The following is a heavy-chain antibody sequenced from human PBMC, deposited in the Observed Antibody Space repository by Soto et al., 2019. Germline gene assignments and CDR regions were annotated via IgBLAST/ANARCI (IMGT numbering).Heavy chain of an antibody. CDR1: GGAISSGGHY. D-gene: IGHD5-12*01. V-gene: IGHV4-31*03. CDR2: IYYSRST. J-gene: IGHJ3*01. CDR3: ARYPLGGFDAFDV. Sequence: TLSLPCSVSGGAISSGGHYWGWIRQHPVKGLEWIGYIYYSRSTYYNPSLKSRVSISIHSSKKQFSLKLNSVTAADTAMYYCARYPLGGFDAFDVWGQGTMVTVSS.